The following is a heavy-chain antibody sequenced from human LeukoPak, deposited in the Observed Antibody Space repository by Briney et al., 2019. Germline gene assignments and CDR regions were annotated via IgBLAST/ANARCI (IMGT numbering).Heavy chain of an antibody. D-gene: IGHD1-14*01. Sequence: PGGSLRLPCAASGFTFSTYWMSWVRQAPGKGLEWVANIKQDGSEKYYVDSVKDRFTISRDNAKNSLYLQMNSLRVEDTAVYYCARNVYRTFDSWDQGTLVTVPS. CDR1: GFTFSTYW. CDR3: ARNVYRTFDS. CDR2: IKQDGSEK. V-gene: IGHV3-7*01. J-gene: IGHJ4*02.